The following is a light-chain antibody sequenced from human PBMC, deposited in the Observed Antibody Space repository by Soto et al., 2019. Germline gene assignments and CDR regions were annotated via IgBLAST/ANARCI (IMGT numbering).Light chain of an antibody. J-gene: IGKJ1*01. V-gene: IGKV1-39*01. CDR3: QQRYDALRT. Sequence: MQMTQSPSSLYASLGDRVMITCRASQTISTHLNWYQQKPGKAPKILIYAASDLQSGVPSRFSGSRSGTDFTLTISSLQPDDFATYYCQQRYDALRTFGQGTKVDIK. CDR1: QTISTH. CDR2: AAS.